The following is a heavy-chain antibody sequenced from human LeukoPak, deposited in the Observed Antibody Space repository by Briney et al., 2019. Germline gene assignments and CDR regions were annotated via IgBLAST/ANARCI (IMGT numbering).Heavy chain of an antibody. CDR1: GGSITSGSYY. J-gene: IGHJ4*02. Sequence: PSETLSLTCTVSGGSITSGSYYWGWIRQSPGKGLEWIGSVYYSGSTYYNPALESRIAISLDTSKNQFSLKLRSVTAADTAVYYCARDKTFEVVNYFNYWGQGTLVTVSS. V-gene: IGHV4-39*07. CDR2: VYYSGST. D-gene: IGHD3-3*01. CDR3: ARDKTFEVVNYFNY.